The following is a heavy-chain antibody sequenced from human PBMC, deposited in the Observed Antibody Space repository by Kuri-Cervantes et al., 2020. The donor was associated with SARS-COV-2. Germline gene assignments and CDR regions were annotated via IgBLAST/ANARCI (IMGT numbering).Heavy chain of an antibody. V-gene: IGHV4-59*12. CDR2: IYYSGST. CDR1: GGSISSYY. D-gene: IGHD3-22*01. J-gene: IGHJ5*02. CDR3: ARGHYDSSGYYPNWFDP. Sequence: SETLSLTCTVSGGSISSYYWSWIRQPPGKGLEWIGYIYYSGSTNYNPSLKSRVTISVDTSKNQFSLKLSSVTAADTAVYYCARGHYDSSGYYPNWFDPWGQGTLVTVSS.